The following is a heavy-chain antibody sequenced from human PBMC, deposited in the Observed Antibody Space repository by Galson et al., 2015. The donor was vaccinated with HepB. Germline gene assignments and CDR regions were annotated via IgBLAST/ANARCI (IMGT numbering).Heavy chain of an antibody. CDR3: AKLPHPGMVGATGAYYFDY. J-gene: IGHJ4*02. Sequence: SLRLSCAASGCTFSSFAMTWARQAPGKGLEWVSVISGSGGSTYYADSVKDRFTISRDNSKNTLYLQMNSLRAEDTALYYCAKLPHPGMVGATGAYYFDYWGQGTLVTVSS. CDR1: GCTFSSFA. CDR2: ISGSGGST. D-gene: IGHD1-26*01. V-gene: IGHV3-23*01.